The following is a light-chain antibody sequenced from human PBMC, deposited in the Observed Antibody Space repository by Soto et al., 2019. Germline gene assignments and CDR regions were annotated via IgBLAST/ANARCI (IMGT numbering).Light chain of an antibody. CDR3: QSYDSSLSGWV. CDR2: GNS. J-gene: IGLJ3*02. CDR1: SPNIGAGYG. V-gene: IGLV1-40*01. Sequence: QSVLTQPPSVSGAPGQRVTISCTGSSPNIGAGYGVHWYQQLPGTAPKLLIYGNSNRPSGVPDRFSGSKSGTSASLAITGLQAEDEADYYCQSYDSSLSGWVFGGGTKLTVL.